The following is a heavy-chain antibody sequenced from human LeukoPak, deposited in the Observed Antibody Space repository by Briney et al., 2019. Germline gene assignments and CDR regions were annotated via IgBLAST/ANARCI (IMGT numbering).Heavy chain of an antibody. Sequence: ASVKVSCKASGYTFTSYGISWVREAPGQGLEWRGWISAYNGNTNYAQKLQGRVTMTTDTSTSTAYMELRSLRSDDTAVYYCARMPWGGYDILTGYYRLPDAEYFQHWGQGTLVTVSS. V-gene: IGHV1-18*01. CDR3: ARMPWGGYDILTGYYRLPDAEYFQH. CDR2: ISAYNGNT. J-gene: IGHJ1*01. CDR1: GYTFTSYG. D-gene: IGHD3-9*01.